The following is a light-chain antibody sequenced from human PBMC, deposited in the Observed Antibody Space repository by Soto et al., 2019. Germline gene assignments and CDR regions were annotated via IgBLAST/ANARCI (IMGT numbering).Light chain of an antibody. Sequence: EIVMTQSPATLSVSPGERATLSCRASRTVSSDLAWYQHKPGQAPRLLIYGAATRATGIPARFSGSGSGTEFTLTISSLQSEDFAVYYWHQFYNWPPGTFGQGTKLEIK. J-gene: IGKJ2*01. V-gene: IGKV3-15*01. CDR1: RTVSSD. CDR2: GAA. CDR3: HQFYNWPPGT.